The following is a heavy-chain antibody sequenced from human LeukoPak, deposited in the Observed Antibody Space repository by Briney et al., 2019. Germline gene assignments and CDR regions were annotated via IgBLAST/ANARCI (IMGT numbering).Heavy chain of an antibody. CDR1: GFTFSNYC. V-gene: IGHV3-7*01. CDR3: GASEIS. D-gene: IGHD1-14*01. CDR2: IKEDGSEK. Sequence: PGGSLRLSCAASGFTFSNYCMRWVRQAPGKGLEWVANIKEDGSEKYYVDSVKGRFTISRDNAKNTLYLQMNSLRAEDTAVYYCGASEISWGQGTLVTVSS. J-gene: IGHJ5*02.